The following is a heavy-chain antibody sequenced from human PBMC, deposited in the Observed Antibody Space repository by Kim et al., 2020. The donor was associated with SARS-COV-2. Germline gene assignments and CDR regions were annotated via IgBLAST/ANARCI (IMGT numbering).Heavy chain of an antibody. CDR1: GFTFNNFG. D-gene: IGHD3-9*01. CDR3: AKDVRNFDYRDGMDV. Sequence: GGSLRLSCAASGFTFNNFGMHWVRQAPGKGLEWVSTITNSGTDKYYVDSVKGRFTISRDNSMNTLHLQMNSLRPEDTAVYYCAKDVRNFDYRDGMDVWGPGTTVIVSS. V-gene: IGHV3-30*18. CDR2: ITNSGTDK. J-gene: IGHJ6*02.